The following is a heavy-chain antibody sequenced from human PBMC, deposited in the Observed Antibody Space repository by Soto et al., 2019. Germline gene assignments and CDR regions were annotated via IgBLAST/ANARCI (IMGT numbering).Heavy chain of an antibody. Sequence: ASVKVSCKASGGTFSSYAISWVRQAPGQGLEWMGGIIPIFGTANYAQKFQGRVTITADKSTSTAYMELSSLRSEDTAVYYCARVAPDIVVVPAAIGGAFDIWGQGTMVTVSS. CDR1: GGTFSSYA. CDR2: IIPIFGTA. V-gene: IGHV1-69*06. D-gene: IGHD2-2*01. J-gene: IGHJ3*02. CDR3: ARVAPDIVVVPAAIGGAFDI.